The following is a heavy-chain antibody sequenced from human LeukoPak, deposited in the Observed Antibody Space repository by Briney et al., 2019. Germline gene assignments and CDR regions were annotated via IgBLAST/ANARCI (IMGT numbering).Heavy chain of an antibody. D-gene: IGHD3-22*01. J-gene: IGHJ4*02. CDR3: AKDLTRPPIHYYDSSGYYPNDY. CDR1: GFTFSSYA. V-gene: IGHV3-30*04. CDR2: ISYDGSNK. Sequence: PGRSLRLSCAASGFTFSSYAMHRVRQAPGKGLEWVAVISYDGSNKYYADSVKGRFTISRDNSKNTLYLQMNSLRAEDTAVYYCAKDLTRPPIHYYDSSGYYPNDYWGQGTLVTVSS.